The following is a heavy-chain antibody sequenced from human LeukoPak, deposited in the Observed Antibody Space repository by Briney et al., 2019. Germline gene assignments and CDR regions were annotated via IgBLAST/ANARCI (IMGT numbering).Heavy chain of an antibody. Sequence: GGSLRLSCAASGFTFDDYAMHWVRQAPGKGLEWVSGISWNSGSIGYADSVKGRFTISRDNAKNSLYLQMNSLRAEDAAVYFCAKGSAAGRPYYFDYWGQGTLVTVSS. D-gene: IGHD6-25*01. CDR1: GFTFDDYA. CDR3: AKGSAAGRPYYFDY. CDR2: ISWNSGSI. J-gene: IGHJ4*02. V-gene: IGHV3-9*01.